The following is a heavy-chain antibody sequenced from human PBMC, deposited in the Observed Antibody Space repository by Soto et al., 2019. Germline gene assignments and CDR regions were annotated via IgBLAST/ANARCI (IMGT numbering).Heavy chain of an antibody. CDR3: ASCPSQVPATFYFDY. D-gene: IGHD2-2*01. Sequence: QVQLQESGPGLVKPSQTLSLTCTVSGGSISSGGYYWSWIRQHLGKGLEWIGYIYYSGSTYYNPSLKSRVTISVDTSKNQFSLKLSSVTAADTAVYYCASCPSQVPATFYFDYWGQGTLVTVSS. V-gene: IGHV4-31*03. CDR2: IYYSGST. J-gene: IGHJ4*02. CDR1: GGSISSGGYY.